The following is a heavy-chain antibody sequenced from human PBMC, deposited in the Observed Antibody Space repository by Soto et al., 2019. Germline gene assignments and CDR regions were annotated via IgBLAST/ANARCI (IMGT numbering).Heavy chain of an antibody. CDR2: IIPIFGTA. V-gene: IGHV1-69*13. D-gene: IGHD4-4*01. Sequence: SVKVSCKASGGTFSSYAISWVRQAPGQGREWMGGIIPIFGTANYAQKFQGRVTITADEPTSTAYMELSSLRSEDTAVYYCARERLTTDRMYNEFYPWGQQALVTVSA. CDR1: GGTFSSYA. CDR3: ARERLTTDRMYNEFYP. J-gene: IGHJ5*02.